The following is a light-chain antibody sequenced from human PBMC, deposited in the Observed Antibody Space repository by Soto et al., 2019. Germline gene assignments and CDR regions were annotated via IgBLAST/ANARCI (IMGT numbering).Light chain of an antibody. CDR1: QDVKNY. J-gene: IGKJ1*01. CDR2: DAS. V-gene: IGKV1-39*01. Sequence: DIQMTQSPSSLSASVGDRVTITCQASQDVKNYLNWYQQKPGKAPKLLIYDASNLERGVPSRFSGSGSGTDFTLTISSLQPEDFATYYCQQSYSTPPTFGQGTKVDIK. CDR3: QQSYSTPPT.